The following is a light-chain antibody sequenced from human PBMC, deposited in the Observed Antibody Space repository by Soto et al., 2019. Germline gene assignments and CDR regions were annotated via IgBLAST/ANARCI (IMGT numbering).Light chain of an antibody. V-gene: IGLV1-44*01. Sequence: QSVLTQPPSASGTPGQRVTISCSGSSSNIGGNTVNWYQQFPGTAPKLVIYSNNRRPSGVPDRFSGSKSGTSASLAISGLQSEDEADYYCAAWDDNLKGWVFAGGTKLTVL. J-gene: IGLJ3*02. CDR2: SNN. CDR1: SSNIGGNT. CDR3: AAWDDNLKGWV.